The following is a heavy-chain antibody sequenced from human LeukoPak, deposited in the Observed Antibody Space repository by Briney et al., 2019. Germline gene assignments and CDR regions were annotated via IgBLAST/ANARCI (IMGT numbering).Heavy chain of an antibody. CDR3: ITFSMIVVVITD. CDR2: IKSKTDGGTT. Sequence: AGGSLRLSCAASGFTFNNAWKSWVRQAPGKGLEWVGRIKSKTDGGTTDYAAPVKGRFTISRDDSKNTLYLQMNSLKTEDTAVYYCITFSMIVVVITDWGQGTLVTVSS. D-gene: IGHD3-22*01. J-gene: IGHJ4*02. CDR1: GFTFNNAW. V-gene: IGHV3-15*01.